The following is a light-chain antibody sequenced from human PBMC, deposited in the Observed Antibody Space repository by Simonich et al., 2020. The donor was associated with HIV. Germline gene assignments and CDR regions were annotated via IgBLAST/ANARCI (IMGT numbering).Light chain of an antibody. V-gene: IGKV4-1*01. J-gene: IGKJ1*01. CDR1: RSVLYSSNNKNY. CDR2: WAS. CDR3: QQYYSTPPT. Sequence: EIVMTQSPDSLAVSLGERATVNCRSSRSVLYSSNNKNYLAWYQQKPGQPPKLLIYWASPRESGVPDRFSASGSGTDFTLTISSLQAEDVAIYYCQQYYSTPPTFCQGTKVEIK.